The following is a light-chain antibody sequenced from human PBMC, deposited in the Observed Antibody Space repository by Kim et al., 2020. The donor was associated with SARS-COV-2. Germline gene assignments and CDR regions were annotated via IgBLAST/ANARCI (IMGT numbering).Light chain of an antibody. CDR2: GAS. Sequence: ESPGERVTLSCRASQSISTDLAWYQQKPGQAPRLLLYGASTRATDIPARFSGSGSGTEFSLTISSLQSEDFAVYYCQQYNNWPLTFGGGTKVDIK. CDR3: QQYNNWPLT. J-gene: IGKJ4*01. V-gene: IGKV3-15*01. CDR1: QSISTD.